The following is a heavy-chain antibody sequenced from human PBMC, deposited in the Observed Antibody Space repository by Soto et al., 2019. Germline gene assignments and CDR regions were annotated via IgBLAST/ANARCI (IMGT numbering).Heavy chain of an antibody. CDR3: ARVSRQWLVHNYFDY. Sequence: SETLSLTCAVYGGSFSGYYCSWIRQPPGKGLEWIGEINHSGSTNYNPSLKSRVTISVDTSKNQFSLKLSSVTAADTAVYYCARVSRQWLVHNYFDYWGQGTLVTGSS. CDR1: GGSFSGYY. CDR2: INHSGST. D-gene: IGHD6-19*01. V-gene: IGHV4-34*01. J-gene: IGHJ4*02.